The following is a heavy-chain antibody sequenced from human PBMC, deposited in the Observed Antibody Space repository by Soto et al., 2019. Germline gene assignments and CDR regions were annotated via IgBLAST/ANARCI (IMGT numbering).Heavy chain of an antibody. V-gene: IGHV1-3*01. J-gene: IGHJ4*02. D-gene: IGHD3-22*01. CDR3: ARAKRITMIVVAPAFDY. CDR2: NNAGNGNT. CDR1: GYTFTSYA. Sequence: QVQLVQSGAEVKKPGASVKVSCKASGYTFTSYAMHWVRQAPGQRLEWMGWNNAGNGNTKYSQKFQGRVTITRDTSASTGDMEPSSLRSEDTAVYCCARAKRITMIVVAPAFDYWGQATLVTVSS.